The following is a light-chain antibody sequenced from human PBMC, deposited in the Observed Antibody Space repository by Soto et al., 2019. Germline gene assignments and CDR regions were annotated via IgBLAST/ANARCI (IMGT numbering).Light chain of an antibody. CDR2: EVS. CDR3: SSYAGSNNLV. CDR1: SRDVGGYNY. Sequence: QSALTQPPSASGSPGQSVTISCTGTSRDVGGYNYVFWYQQHPGKAPKLIIYEVSKRPSGVPDRFSGSKSGNTASLTVSGLQAEDEADYYCSSYAGSNNLVFGGGTKLTVL. V-gene: IGLV2-8*01. J-gene: IGLJ2*01.